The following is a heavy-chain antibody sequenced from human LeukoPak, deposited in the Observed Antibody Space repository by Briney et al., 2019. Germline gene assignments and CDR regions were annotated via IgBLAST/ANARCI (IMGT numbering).Heavy chain of an antibody. Sequence: PGGSLRLSCAASGFTFSSYGMSWVRQAPGKGMEWVSTVGDSGGRTYYTDSVKGRFTISRDNSKNTLYLQMNSLSAEDTAVYSCAKDGFVTPPHRRRSGRPYYFDYWGQGTLVTVSS. CDR1: GFTFSSYG. CDR3: AKDGFVTPPHRRRSGRPYYFDY. CDR2: VGDSGGRT. J-gene: IGHJ4*02. V-gene: IGHV3-23*01. D-gene: IGHD3-10*01.